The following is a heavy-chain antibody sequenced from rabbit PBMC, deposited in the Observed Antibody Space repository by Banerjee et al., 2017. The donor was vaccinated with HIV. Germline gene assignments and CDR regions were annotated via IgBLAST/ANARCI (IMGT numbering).Heavy chain of an antibody. J-gene: IGHJ4*01. CDR1: GFDFSSGYD. D-gene: IGHD4-2*01. Sequence: QEQLVESGGGLVQPEGSLTLACKASGFDFSSGYDMCWVRQAPGKGLEWIACIGTGSSGSTAYASWAKGRFTISKTSSTTVTLQMTSLTAADTATYFCARESYVGAGYFTLWGQGTLVTV. CDR2: IGTGSSGST. V-gene: IGHV1S45*01. CDR3: ARESYVGAGYFTL.